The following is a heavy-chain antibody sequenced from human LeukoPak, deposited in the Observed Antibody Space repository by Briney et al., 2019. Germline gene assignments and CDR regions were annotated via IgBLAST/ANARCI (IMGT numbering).Heavy chain of an antibody. V-gene: IGHV3-23*01. D-gene: IGHD3-22*01. CDR1: GFTFSTSA. CDR3: ARDQYYYDSSGSPYYFDY. CDR2: ISGSAGST. Sequence: GGSLRLSCAASGFTFSTSAMNWVRQAPGKGLEWVSAISGSAGSTYYADSVKGRFTISRDNAKNSLYLQMNSLRAEDTAVYYCARDQYYYDSSGSPYYFDYWGQGTLVTVSS. J-gene: IGHJ4*02.